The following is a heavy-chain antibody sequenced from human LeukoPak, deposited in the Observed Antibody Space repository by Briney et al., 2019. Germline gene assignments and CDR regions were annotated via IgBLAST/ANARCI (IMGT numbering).Heavy chain of an antibody. V-gene: IGHV1-69*06. J-gene: IGHJ4*02. CDR3: ARTSISVSGSLGHDE. CDR1: GNTFTKYA. D-gene: IGHD6-19*01. CDR2: IIPLLRSP. Sequence: SVKVSCKASGNTFTKYAISWVRLAPGQGLEWMGRIIPLLRSPTYAQKFQHRATITADTSTTTAYMKLTSLRSEDTAVYYCARTSISVSGSLGHDEWGQGTLVTVSS.